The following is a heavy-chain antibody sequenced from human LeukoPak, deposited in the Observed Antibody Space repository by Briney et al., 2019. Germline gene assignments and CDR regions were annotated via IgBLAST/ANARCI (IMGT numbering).Heavy chain of an antibody. J-gene: IGHJ5*02. V-gene: IGHV4-30-4*07. CDR3: ARDTLWFDP. CDR2: IYYSGNT. CDR1: GGSISSGDYS. Sequence: SETLSLTCAVSGGSISSGDYSWNWIRQPPGKGLEWIGYIYYSGNTYYNPSLKSRVTISVDTSKNQFSLKLSSVTAADTAVYYCARDTLWFDPWGQGTLVTVSS. D-gene: IGHD2-15*01.